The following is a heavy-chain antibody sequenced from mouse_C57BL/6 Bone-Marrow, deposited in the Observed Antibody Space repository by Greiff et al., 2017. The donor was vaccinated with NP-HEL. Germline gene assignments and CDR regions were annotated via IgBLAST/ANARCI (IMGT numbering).Heavy chain of an antibody. CDR3: ARAADYYGSSDAMDY. CDR1: GFNFSDYY. J-gene: IGHJ4*01. V-gene: IGHV5-16*01. D-gene: IGHD1-1*01. CDR2: INYDGSST. Sequence: DVHLVESEGGLVQPGSSMKLSCTASGFNFSDYYMAWVRQVPEKGLEWVANINYDGSSTYYLDSLKSRFIISRDNAKNILYLQMSSLKSEDTATYYCARAADYYGSSDAMDYWGQGTSVTVSS.